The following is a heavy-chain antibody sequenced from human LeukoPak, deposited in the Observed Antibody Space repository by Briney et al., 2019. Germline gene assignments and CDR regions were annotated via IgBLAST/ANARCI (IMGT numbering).Heavy chain of an antibody. CDR1: GGSISSGVYY. J-gene: IGHJ4*02. CDR3: ARAEGLSSQSSYFFDY. Sequence: PSQTLSLTCTVSGGSISSGVYYWSWIRQHPGKGPEWIGYIYHSGRAYYNPSLKSRVSISVDTSKNQFSLNLSSVTAADTAVYYCARAEGLSSQSSYFFDYWGQGALVTVSS. D-gene: IGHD6-19*01. CDR2: IYHSGRA. V-gene: IGHV4-31*03.